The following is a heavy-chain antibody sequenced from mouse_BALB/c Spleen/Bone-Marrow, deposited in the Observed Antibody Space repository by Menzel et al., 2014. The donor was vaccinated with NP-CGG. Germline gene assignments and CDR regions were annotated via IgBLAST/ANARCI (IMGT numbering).Heavy chain of an antibody. D-gene: IGHD2-12*01. J-gene: IGHJ4*01. Sequence: VMLVESGPGLVQPSQSLSITCTVSGLSLTSYGVHWVRQSPGKGLEWLGVIWSGGSTDYNAPFISRLNISKDNSKSQVFFKMNSLQANDTAIYYCARNPIRRNAMDYWGQETSVTVSS. V-gene: IGHV2-2*02. CDR2: IWSGGST. CDR3: ARNPIRRNAMDY. CDR1: GLSLTSYG.